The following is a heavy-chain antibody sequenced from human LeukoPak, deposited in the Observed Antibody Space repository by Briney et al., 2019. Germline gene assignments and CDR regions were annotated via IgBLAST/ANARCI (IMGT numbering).Heavy chain of an antibody. CDR1: GGSLSGYY. D-gene: IGHD3-22*01. V-gene: IGHV4-34*01. Sequence: TSETLSLTCAVSGGSLSGYYWTWIRQPPGKGLEWIGEINHSGSTNYNPSLKSRVTISVDTSKNQFSLKLSSVTAADTAVYYCARHDGRYYYDSSGYYLFDYWGQGTLVTVSS. CDR2: INHSGST. CDR3: ARHDGRYYYDSSGYYLFDY. J-gene: IGHJ4*02.